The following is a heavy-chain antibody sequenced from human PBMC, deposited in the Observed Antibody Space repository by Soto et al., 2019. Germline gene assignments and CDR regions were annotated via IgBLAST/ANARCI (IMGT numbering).Heavy chain of an antibody. Sequence: PGESLKISCAASGFSFSTSSMAWVRQPPGKGLEWVSAISPSASDTLYADPVKGRFTISRDNSQNTLFLQMTSLRAEDTALYYCARVGSPMVRRLIMNFDHWGQGALVAVSS. CDR3: ARVGSPMVRRLIMNFDH. V-gene: IGHV3-23*01. D-gene: IGHD3-10*01. CDR2: ISPSASDT. J-gene: IGHJ4*02. CDR1: GFSFSTSS.